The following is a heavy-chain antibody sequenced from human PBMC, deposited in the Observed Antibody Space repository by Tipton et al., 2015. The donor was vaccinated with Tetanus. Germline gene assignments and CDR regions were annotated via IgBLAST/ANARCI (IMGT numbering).Heavy chain of an antibody. J-gene: IGHJ1*01. CDR1: GGSISTYH. CDR2: IDYFGTT. V-gene: IGHV4-59*01. Sequence: TLSLTCTVSGGSISTYHWNWIRQFPGKGLEWIGYIDYFGTTKYNPSLKSRVAMSVDTSKNQLSLKLGSATSADTAVYYCARTSGYLYSSYWGQGTLVTVSS. CDR3: ARTSGYLYSSY. D-gene: IGHD3-3*01.